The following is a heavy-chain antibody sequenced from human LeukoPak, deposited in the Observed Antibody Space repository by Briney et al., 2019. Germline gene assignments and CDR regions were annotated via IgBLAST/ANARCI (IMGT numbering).Heavy chain of an antibody. CDR1: GFTFSNYA. CDR2: ILGSGGST. V-gene: IGHV3-23*01. Sequence: GGSLRLSCAAPGFTFSNYAMSWVRQAPGKGLEWVSAILGSGGSTYYADSVKGRFTVSRDNSKSTLYLQMNSLRAEDTALYYCAKWGDYDVLTGYYVPDYWGQGTLVTVSS. CDR3: AKWGDYDVLTGYYVPDY. D-gene: IGHD3-9*01. J-gene: IGHJ4*02.